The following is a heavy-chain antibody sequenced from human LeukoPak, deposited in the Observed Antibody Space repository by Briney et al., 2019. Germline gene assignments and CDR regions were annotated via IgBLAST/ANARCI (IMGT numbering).Heavy chain of an antibody. Sequence: GGSLRLSCAVSGFTFSSYGMYWVRQAPGKGLEWVAVISYDGSNEYYGDSVKGRFTISRDNSKNTLYLEVISLTAEDTAVYYCAKDDAWLRFGEWSRGTLVTVSS. CDR3: AKDDAWLRFGE. CDR2: ISYDGSNE. V-gene: IGHV3-30*18. D-gene: IGHD3-10*01. CDR1: GFTFSSYG. J-gene: IGHJ4*02.